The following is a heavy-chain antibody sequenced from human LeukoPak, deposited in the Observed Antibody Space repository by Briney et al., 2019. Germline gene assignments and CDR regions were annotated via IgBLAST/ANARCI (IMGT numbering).Heavy chain of an antibody. CDR3: ARPPGIAAAWFDP. D-gene: IGHD6-13*01. J-gene: IGHJ5*02. V-gene: IGHV4-59*08. CDR2: IYHTGST. CDR1: GGSVSDYY. Sequence: SETLSLTCTISGGSVSDYYWSWIRQSPGKGLEWIGYIYHTGSTSYSPSLKSRVTISADTSQNQFSLKLTSVTAADTAVYYCARPPGIAAAWFDPWGQGTLVTVSS.